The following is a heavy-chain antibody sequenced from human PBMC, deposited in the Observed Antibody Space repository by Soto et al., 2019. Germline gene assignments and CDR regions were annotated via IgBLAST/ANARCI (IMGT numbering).Heavy chain of an antibody. CDR3: AHRGVATTTFDY. D-gene: IGHD5-12*01. V-gene: IGHV2-5*02. CDR1: GFSLSTSGVG. Sequence: QITLKESGPTLVKPTQTLTLTCTFSGFSLSTSGVGVGWIRQPPGQALEWLALIYWDDDKRYSPSLKTRLTITKDTSKNQVVLTMSHLDPVDTATYYCAHRGVATTTFDYWGQGALVTVSS. J-gene: IGHJ4*02. CDR2: IYWDDDK.